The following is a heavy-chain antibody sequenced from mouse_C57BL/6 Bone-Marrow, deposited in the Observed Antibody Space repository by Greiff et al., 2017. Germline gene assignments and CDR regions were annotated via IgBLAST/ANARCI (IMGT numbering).Heavy chain of an antibody. CDR2: IDPSDSYT. V-gene: IGHV1-69*01. D-gene: IGHD4-1*01. Sequence: VQLQQPGAELVIPGASVKLSCKASGYTFTSYWMHWVKQRPGQGLEWIGEIDPSDSYTNYNQKFKGKSTLTVDKSSSTAYMQLSSLTSEDSAVYYCARTGFDYWGQGTTLTVSS. CDR3: ARTGFDY. CDR1: GYTFTSYW. J-gene: IGHJ2*01.